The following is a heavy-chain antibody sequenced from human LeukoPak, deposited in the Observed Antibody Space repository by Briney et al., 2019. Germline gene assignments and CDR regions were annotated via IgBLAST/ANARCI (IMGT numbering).Heavy chain of an antibody. J-gene: IGHJ5*02. CDR1: GASLTTHY. CDR3: ASKPVVPASQGLDFDP. D-gene: IGHD2-2*01. CDR2: IFYRGINRYHS. V-gene: IGHV4-59*11. Sequence: PSGTLSLTCTLSGASLTTHYWSWIRQPPGKGLEWIGNIFYRGINRYHSSYDPSLHIRATMSIDTSKNQVSLNLTSVTAADTAVYYCASKPVVPASQGLDFDPWGQGTMVTVSS.